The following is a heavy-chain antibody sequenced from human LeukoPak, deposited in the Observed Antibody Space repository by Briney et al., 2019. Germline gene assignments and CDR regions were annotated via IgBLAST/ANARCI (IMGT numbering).Heavy chain of an antibody. CDR3: ARETCTTCYTYSYYYYMDV. CDR1: GFTFSSYS. J-gene: IGHJ6*03. Sequence: GGSLRLSCAASGFTFSSYSMNWVRQAPGKGLEWVSSISSSSSYIYYADSVKGRFTISRDNAKNSLYLQMNSLRAEDTALYYCARETCTTCYTYSYYYYMDVWGKGTTVTVSS. V-gene: IGHV3-21*01. CDR2: ISSSSSYI. D-gene: IGHD2-2*01.